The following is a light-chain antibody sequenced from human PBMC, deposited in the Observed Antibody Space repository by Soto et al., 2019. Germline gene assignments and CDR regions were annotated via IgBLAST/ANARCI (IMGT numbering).Light chain of an antibody. CDR1: SSDVGDYKS. Sequence: QSALTQPASVSGSPGQSIAISCSGTSSDVGDYKSVSWYQHHPGKVPKLVIFEVSNRPSGVSNRFSGSKSGNTASLTISGLKVEDEADYYCCSSGGSPTYVFGTGTKVTVL. CDR2: EVS. CDR3: CSSGGSPTYV. J-gene: IGLJ1*01. V-gene: IGLV2-23*02.